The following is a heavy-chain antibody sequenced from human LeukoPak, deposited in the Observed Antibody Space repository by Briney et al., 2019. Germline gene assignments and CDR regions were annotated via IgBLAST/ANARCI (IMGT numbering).Heavy chain of an antibody. Sequence: SETLSLTCAVYGGSFSGYYWSWIRQPPGKGLEWIGEINHSGSTNYNPSLKSRVTISVDTSKNQSSLKLSSVTAADTAVYYCARGRYCSGGSCYRVEVFDYWGQGTLVTVSS. D-gene: IGHD2-15*01. CDR2: INHSGST. CDR3: ARGRYCSGGSCYRVEVFDY. CDR1: GGSFSGYY. J-gene: IGHJ4*02. V-gene: IGHV4-34*01.